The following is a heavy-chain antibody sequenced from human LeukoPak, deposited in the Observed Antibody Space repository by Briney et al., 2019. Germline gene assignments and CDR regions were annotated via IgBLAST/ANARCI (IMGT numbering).Heavy chain of an antibody. CDR1: GFTLSTSS. CDR3: AGSILTGYPNFDY. CDR2: ISSSSSTI. J-gene: IGHJ4*02. Sequence: GGSLRLSCAASGFTLSTSSINWVRQAPGKGLEWISYISSSSSTIYYADSVKGRFTISRDNAKNSLYLQMSSLRAEDTAVYYCAGSILTGYPNFDYWGQGTLVTVSS. D-gene: IGHD3-9*01. V-gene: IGHV3-48*04.